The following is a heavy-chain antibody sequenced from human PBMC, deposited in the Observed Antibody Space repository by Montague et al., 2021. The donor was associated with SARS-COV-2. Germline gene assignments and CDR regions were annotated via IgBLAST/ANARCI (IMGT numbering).Heavy chain of an antibody. D-gene: IGHD7-27*01. V-gene: IGHV4-59*08. CDR3: SRTGYNHYVLDV. J-gene: IGHJ6*02. CDR1: GGSVSSDY. CDR2: IYDSGRT. Sequence: SETLSLTCTVSGGSVSSDYWSWIRQPPGKGQEWVWYIYDSGRTSYNPYLTSRATVSLESSKNQFSLDLKSVTAADTAVYYCSRTGYNHYVLDVWGQGTMVTVSS.